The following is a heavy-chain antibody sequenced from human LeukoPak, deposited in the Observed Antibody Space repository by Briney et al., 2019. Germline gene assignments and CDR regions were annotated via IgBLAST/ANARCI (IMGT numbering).Heavy chain of an antibody. D-gene: IGHD3-10*01. Sequence: PGGSLRLSCAASGFTFSSYAMSWVRQAPGKGLEWVSAISGSGGSTYYADSVKGRFTISRDNSKNTLYLRMNSLRAEDTAVYYCAKSQGWVRGSSFAFDIWGQGTMVTVSS. CDR1: GFTFSSYA. V-gene: IGHV3-23*01. J-gene: IGHJ3*02. CDR2: ISGSGGST. CDR3: AKSQGWVRGSSFAFDI.